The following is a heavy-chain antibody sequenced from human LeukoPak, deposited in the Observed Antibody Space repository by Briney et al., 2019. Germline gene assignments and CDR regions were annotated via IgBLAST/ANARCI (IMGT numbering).Heavy chain of an antibody. Sequence: GGSLRLSCAASGFTFSSYGMHWVRQAPGKGLEWVAVIWYDGSNKYYADSVKGRFTISRDNSKNTQYLQMNSLRAEDTAVYYCATQLRYFDWLPLGYWGQGTLVTVSS. CDR2: IWYDGSNK. V-gene: IGHV3-33*01. CDR1: GFTFSSYG. CDR3: ATQLRYFDWLPLGY. D-gene: IGHD3-9*01. J-gene: IGHJ4*02.